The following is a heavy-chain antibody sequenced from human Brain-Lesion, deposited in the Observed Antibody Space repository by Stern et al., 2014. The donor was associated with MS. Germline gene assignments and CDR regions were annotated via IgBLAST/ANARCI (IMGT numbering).Heavy chain of an antibody. CDR3: ATLSPGAGGNYYRHFDY. CDR2: FDPEDGET. D-gene: IGHD1-26*01. Sequence: VQLVQSGAEVKKPGASVKVSCKVSGYTLTELSMHWVRQAPRKGLEWMGGFDPEDGETIYAQKFQGRVTMTEDTSTDTHFTELSSLRSEDTAVYYCATLSPGAGGNYYRHFDYWGQGTLVTVSS. V-gene: IGHV1-24*01. J-gene: IGHJ4*02. CDR1: GYTLTELS.